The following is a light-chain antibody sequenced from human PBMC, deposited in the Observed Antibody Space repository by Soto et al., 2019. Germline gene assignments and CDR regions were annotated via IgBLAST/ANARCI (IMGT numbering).Light chain of an antibody. CDR3: QQHNSFPLT. CDR1: QSISRY. Sequence: KLSPAAVSLSIGERATLSCRASQSISRYLNWYQQKPGHAPRRLIYAASSRASGVPARFSGSGSGTDFTLTISSLEPEDFAVYYCQQHNSFPLTFGQGTNVDIK. CDR2: AAS. J-gene: IGKJ1*01. V-gene: IGKV3D-15*01.